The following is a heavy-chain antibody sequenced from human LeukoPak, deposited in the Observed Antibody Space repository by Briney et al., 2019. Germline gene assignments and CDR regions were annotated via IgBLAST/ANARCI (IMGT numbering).Heavy chain of an antibody. CDR2: INTNTGNP. CDR3: ARDRVLLWFGESYYFDY. D-gene: IGHD3-10*01. V-gene: IGHV7-4-1*02. Sequence: ASVNVSCTASGYTFTSYAMNWVRQAPGQGLEWMGWINTNTGNPTYAQGFTGRFVFSLDTSVSTAYLQISSLKAEDTAVYYCARDRVLLWFGESYYFDYWGQGTLVTVSS. CDR1: GYTFTSYA. J-gene: IGHJ4*02.